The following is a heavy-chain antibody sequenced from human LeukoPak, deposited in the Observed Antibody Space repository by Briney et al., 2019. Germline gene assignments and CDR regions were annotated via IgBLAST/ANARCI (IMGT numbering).Heavy chain of an antibody. V-gene: IGHV4-61*02. D-gene: IGHD6-13*01. CDR3: ARAPRRGSSWALGGGTWFDP. CDR1: GGSISSGNHY. Sequence: SQTLSLTCTVSGGSISSGNHYWSWIRQPAGKGLEWIGRIFTSGSTNYNPSLKSRVTISVDTSKNQFSLKLSSVTAADTAVYYCARAPRRGSSWALGGGTWFDPWGQGTLVTVSS. CDR2: IFTSGST. J-gene: IGHJ5*02.